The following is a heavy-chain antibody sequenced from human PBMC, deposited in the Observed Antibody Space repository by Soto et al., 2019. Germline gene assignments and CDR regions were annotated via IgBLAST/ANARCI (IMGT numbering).Heavy chain of an antibody. CDR2: ISYDGSNK. Sequence: QVQLVESGGGVVQPGRSRRLACSASGFTFSSYAMHWVRQAPGKGLEWVAVISYDGSNKYYADSVKGRFTISRDNSKNTLYLQMNSLRAEDTAVYYCAPRGGSYHEYFQHWGQGTLVTVSS. CDR3: APRGGSYHEYFQH. D-gene: IGHD3-22*01. CDR1: GFTFSSYA. V-gene: IGHV3-30-3*01. J-gene: IGHJ1*01.